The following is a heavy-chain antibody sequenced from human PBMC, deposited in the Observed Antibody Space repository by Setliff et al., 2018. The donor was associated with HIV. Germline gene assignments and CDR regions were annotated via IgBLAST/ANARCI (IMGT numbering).Heavy chain of an antibody. CDR2: IYHSVNT. J-gene: IGHJ4*02. CDR1: GYSISSDYY. Sequence: SETLSLTCTVSGYSISSDYYWGWIRQSPGKGLEWIGNIYHSVNTYYNPSLKSRVTISADATKNQFSLKLTSVTAADTAAYYCASIWFGESKPLDSWGQGMLVTVSS. D-gene: IGHD3-10*01. CDR3: ASIWFGESKPLDS. V-gene: IGHV4-38-2*02.